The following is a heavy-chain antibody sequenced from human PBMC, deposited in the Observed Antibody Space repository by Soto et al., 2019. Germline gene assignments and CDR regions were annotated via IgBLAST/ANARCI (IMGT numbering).Heavy chain of an antibody. J-gene: IGHJ4*02. V-gene: IGHV1-18*01. CDR3: ARDLRFLEWYYLDY. Sequence: ASVKVSCKASGYTFTSYGISWVRQAPGQGLEWMGWISAYNGNTNYAQKLQGRVTMTTDTSTSTAYMELRSLRSDDTAVYYCARDLRFLEWYYLDYWGQGTLVTVSS. CDR1: GYTFTSYG. CDR2: ISAYNGNT. D-gene: IGHD3-3*01.